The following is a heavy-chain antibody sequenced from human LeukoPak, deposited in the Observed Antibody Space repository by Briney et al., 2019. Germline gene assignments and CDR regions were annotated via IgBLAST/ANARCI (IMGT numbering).Heavy chain of an antibody. CDR3: ARAVGVIGNNQFDY. Sequence: TSETLSLTCTVSGGSISSYYWSWIRRPPGKGLEWIGYIYHSGNIYYDPSLKSRVTISIDRSNNQFSLRLNSVTAADTAVYYCARAVGVIGNNQFDYWGQGTLVTVSS. D-gene: IGHD1-26*01. CDR1: GGSISSYY. CDR2: IYHSGNI. V-gene: IGHV4-59*12. J-gene: IGHJ4*02.